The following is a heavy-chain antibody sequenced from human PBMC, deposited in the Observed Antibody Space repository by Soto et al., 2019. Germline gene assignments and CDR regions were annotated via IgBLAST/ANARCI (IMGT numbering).Heavy chain of an antibody. CDR3: ARVWGGAFDI. CDR1: VGSFNDYS. D-gene: IGHD3-10*01. J-gene: IGHJ3*02. V-gene: IGHV4-59*01. Sequence: SETLSLRFSVEVGSFNDYSGSWIRQPPGKGLEWIGYIYYSGSTNYNPSLKSRVTISVDTSKNQFSLKLSSVTAADTAVYYCARVWGGAFDIWGQGTMVTVSS. CDR2: IYYSGST.